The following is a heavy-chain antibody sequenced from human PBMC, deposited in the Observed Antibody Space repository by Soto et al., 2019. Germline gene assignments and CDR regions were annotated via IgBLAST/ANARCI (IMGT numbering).Heavy chain of an antibody. CDR2: IYWDDDK. CDR3: AHRILRTVFGLVTTTAIYFDF. CDR1: GFSLTTSGVG. D-gene: IGHD3-3*01. Sequence: QITLNESGPTVVKPAETLTLTCTFSGFSLTTSGVGVGWIRQSPGKAPEWLALIYWDDDKRYSASRKSRLTITKDTSKNQVVLTMASVDPADTATYYCAHRILRTVFGLVTTTAIYFDFWGQGPPVVVSS. J-gene: IGHJ4*02. V-gene: IGHV2-5*02.